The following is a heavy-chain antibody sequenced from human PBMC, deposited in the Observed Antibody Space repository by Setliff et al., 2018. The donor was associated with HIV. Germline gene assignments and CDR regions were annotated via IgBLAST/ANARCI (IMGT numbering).Heavy chain of an antibody. J-gene: IGHJ5*02. CDR3: ARERVLETYYNFWSGSDHWFDP. CDR1: GFIFSDYY. V-gene: IGHV3-21*01. Sequence: ETLSLSCTASGFIFSDYYMNWVRQAPGKGLEWVSSISSSSSYIYYADSVKGRFTISRDNAKNSLYLQMNSLRAEDTAVYYCARERVLETYYNFWSGSDHWFDPWGQGTLVTVSS. CDR2: ISSSSSYI. D-gene: IGHD3-3*01.